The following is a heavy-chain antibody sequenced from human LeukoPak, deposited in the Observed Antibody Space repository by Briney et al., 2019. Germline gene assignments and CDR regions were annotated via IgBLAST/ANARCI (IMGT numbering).Heavy chain of an antibody. V-gene: IGHV3-21*01. CDR1: GFTFSSYS. CDR3: ARDKFNDSSGSPLGY. D-gene: IGHD3-22*01. J-gene: IGHJ4*02. Sequence: TGGSLRLSCAASGFTFSSYSMNWVRQAPGKGLEWVSSISSSSSYIYYADSVKGRFTISRDNAKNSLYLQMNSLRAEDTAVYYCARDKFNDSSGSPLGYWGQGTLVTVSS. CDR2: ISSSSSYI.